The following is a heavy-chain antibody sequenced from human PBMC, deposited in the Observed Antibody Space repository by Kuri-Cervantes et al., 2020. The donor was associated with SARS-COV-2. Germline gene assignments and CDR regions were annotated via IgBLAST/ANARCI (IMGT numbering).Heavy chain of an antibody. CDR3: ARDTRLGCSGISCYSFFDY. CDR1: GDSISSDGHF. J-gene: IGHJ4*02. Sequence: SCTVSGDSISSDGHFWTWIRQPPGKGLEWIGYIYSSGTSHYNPSLKSRVTISVDTSKNKFSLNLSSVTAADTAVYYCARDTRLGCSGISCYSFFDYWGQGTLVTVSS. V-gene: IGHV4-31*02. D-gene: IGHD2-2*01. CDR2: IYSSGTS.